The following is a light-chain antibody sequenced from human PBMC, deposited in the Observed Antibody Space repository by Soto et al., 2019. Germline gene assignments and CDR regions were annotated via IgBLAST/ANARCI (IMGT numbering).Light chain of an antibody. V-gene: IGKV1-5*01. CDR2: DAS. CDR1: QSIGNW. J-gene: IGKJ4*01. Sequence: DIQMTQSPSTLSASVGDRVTITCRASQSIGNWLAWYQQKPGKASKLLIYDASTLESGVPSRFSGSGSETDFTLTISSLQPEDFATYYCQQSYSTPLGFGGGTKVDIK. CDR3: QQSYSTPLG.